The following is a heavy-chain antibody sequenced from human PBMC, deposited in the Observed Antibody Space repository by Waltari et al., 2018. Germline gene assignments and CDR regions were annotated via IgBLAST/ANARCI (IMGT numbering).Heavy chain of an antibody. CDR1: GSSNNSASY. D-gene: IGHD2-2*01. J-gene: IGHJ2*01. CDR2: VYYSGSA. Sequence: QVQLQESGPGLLKPSETLSLTCSVSGSSNNSASYWAWIRLFPGKGLEWLASVYYSGSAYYNPTLKSRLTISLNTFHNHFSLRRDSVTAADTAMYFCARDPSPHASNWYFDFWGRGTLVTVSS. V-gene: IGHV4-38-2*02. CDR3: ARDPSPHASNWYFDF.